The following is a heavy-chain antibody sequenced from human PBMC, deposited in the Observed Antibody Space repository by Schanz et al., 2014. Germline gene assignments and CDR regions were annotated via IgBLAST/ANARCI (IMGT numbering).Heavy chain of an antibody. CDR1: GFTFSDYY. Sequence: GQLLESGGGLVKPGGSLRLSCAASGFTFSDYYMSWIRQAPGKGLEWVSYISGTTTYTNYADSVKGRFTMSRDNSKNTLYLQMNSLRAEDTAVYYCARANYRRKINFDYWGRGTLVTVSS. D-gene: IGHD3-10*01. J-gene: IGHJ4*02. CDR2: ISGTTTYT. CDR3: ARANYRRKINFDY. V-gene: IGHV3-11*06.